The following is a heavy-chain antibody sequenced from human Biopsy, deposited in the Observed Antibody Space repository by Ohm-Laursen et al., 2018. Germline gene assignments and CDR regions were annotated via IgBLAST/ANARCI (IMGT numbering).Heavy chain of an antibody. CDR1: GYTFISYG. V-gene: IGHV1-2*02. D-gene: IGHD3-9*01. Sequence: ASSVKVSCKVSGYTFISYGISWVRQAPGQGLEWMGWINPNSGNANYAQSFQGRLTVTRDTSISTAYMELTSLTFDDTAIYYCARVPAYPSIDGYYGLDLWGQGTTVIVSS. CDR2: INPNSGNA. J-gene: IGHJ6*02. CDR3: ARVPAYPSIDGYYGLDL.